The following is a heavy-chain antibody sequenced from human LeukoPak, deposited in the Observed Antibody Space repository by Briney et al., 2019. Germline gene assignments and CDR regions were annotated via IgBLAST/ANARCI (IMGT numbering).Heavy chain of an antibody. CDR1: GGSISSSSYY. V-gene: IGHV4-39*01. D-gene: IGHD7-27*01. CDR2: IYYSGST. CDR3: ASSGDPLVYYLDY. J-gene: IGHJ4*02. Sequence: SETLSLTCTVSGGSISSSSYYWGWIRQPPGKGLEWIGSIYYSGSTYYNPSLKSRVTISVDTSKNQFSLKLSSVTAADTAVYYCASSGDPLVYYLDYWGQGTLVTVSS.